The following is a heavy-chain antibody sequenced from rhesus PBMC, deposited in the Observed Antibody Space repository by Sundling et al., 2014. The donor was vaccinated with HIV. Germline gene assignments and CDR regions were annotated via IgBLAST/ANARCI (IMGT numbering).Heavy chain of an antibody. Sequence: EVQLVESGGGLVQPGGSLRLSCAASGFTFSSYGMSWVRQAPGKGLEWVSSISSSSIYIYYADSVKGRFTMSRDNAKNSLSLQMNSLRAEDTAVYYCTTLFSYYFDYWGQGVLVTVSS. V-gene: IGHV3-136*01. D-gene: IGHD3-9*01. CDR1: GFTFSSYG. CDR2: ISSSSIYI. CDR3: TTLFSYYFDY. J-gene: IGHJ4*01.